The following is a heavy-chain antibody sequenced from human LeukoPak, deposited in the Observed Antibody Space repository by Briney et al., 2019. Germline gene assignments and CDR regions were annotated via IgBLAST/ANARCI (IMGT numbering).Heavy chain of an antibody. J-gene: IGHJ5*02. V-gene: IGHV4-34*01. CDR3: ARGSRYCSGGSCYSGWFDP. CDR1: GGSFSGYY. D-gene: IGHD2-15*01. Sequence: PSETLSLTCAVYGGSFSGYYWSWIRQPPGKGLEWIGEINHSGSTNYNPSLMSRVTISVDTSKNQFSLKLSSVTAADTAVYYYARGSRYCSGGSCYSGWFDPWGQGTLVTVPS. CDR2: INHSGST.